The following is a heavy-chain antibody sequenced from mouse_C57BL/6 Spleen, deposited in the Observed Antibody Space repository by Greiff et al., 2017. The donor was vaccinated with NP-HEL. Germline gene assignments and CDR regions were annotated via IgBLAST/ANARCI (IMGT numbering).Heavy chain of an antibody. CDR3: ARGGYGSSFSSFDY. Sequence: QVQLKQSGAELVKPGASVKISCKASGYAFSSYWMNWVKQRPGKGLEWIGQIYPGDGDTNYNGKFKGKATLTADKSSSTAYMQLSSLTSEDSAVYFCARGGYGSSFSSFDYWGQGTTLTVSS. D-gene: IGHD1-1*01. J-gene: IGHJ2*01. CDR2: IYPGDGDT. V-gene: IGHV1-80*01. CDR1: GYAFSSYW.